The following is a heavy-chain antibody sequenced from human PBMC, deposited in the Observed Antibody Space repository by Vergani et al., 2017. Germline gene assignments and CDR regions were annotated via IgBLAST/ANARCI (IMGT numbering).Heavy chain of an antibody. Sequence: EVQLVESGGGLVQPGGSLRISCAASGFTFSSYEMNWVRQAPGKGLEWVSYISSSGRIIYYADSVKGRFTISRDNAKNSLYLQMNSLRAEDTAVYYCAKDGYEVATMIDYWGQGTLVTVSS. J-gene: IGHJ4*02. D-gene: IGHD5-12*01. CDR1: GFTFSSYE. V-gene: IGHV3-48*03. CDR2: ISSSGRII. CDR3: AKDGYEVATMIDY.